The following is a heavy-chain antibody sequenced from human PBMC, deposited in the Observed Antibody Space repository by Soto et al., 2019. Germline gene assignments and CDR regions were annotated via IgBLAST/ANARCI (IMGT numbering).Heavy chain of an antibody. CDR1: GYTFTGYY. Sequence: ASVKVSCKASGYTFTGYYMHWVRQAPGQGLEWMGWINPNSGGTNYAQKSQGWVTMTRDTSISTAYMELSRLRSDDTAVYYCARDLSHGFGELFLVYGMDVWGQGTTVTVSS. D-gene: IGHD3-10*01. CDR2: INPNSGGT. CDR3: ARDLSHGFGELFLVYGMDV. J-gene: IGHJ6*02. V-gene: IGHV1-2*04.